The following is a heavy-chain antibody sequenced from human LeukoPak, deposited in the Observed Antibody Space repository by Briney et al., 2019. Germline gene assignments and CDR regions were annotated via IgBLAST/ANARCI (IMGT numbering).Heavy chain of an antibody. CDR3: ARDRRPSIYGGLDS. V-gene: IGHV3-7*01. Sequence: GGSLRLSCAASGFPFSDYWMSWVRQPPGKGLEWVANIKQDGSAEYYVGSVKGRFTISRDNARNSLYLQMNSLTVDDTAVYYCARDRRPSIYGGLDSWGQGSLVTVSS. J-gene: IGHJ5*02. CDR2: IKQDGSAE. D-gene: IGHD2-21*01. CDR1: GFPFSDYW.